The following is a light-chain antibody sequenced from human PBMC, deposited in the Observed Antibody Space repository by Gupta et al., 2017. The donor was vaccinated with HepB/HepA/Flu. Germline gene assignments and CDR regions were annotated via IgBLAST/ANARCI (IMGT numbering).Light chain of an antibody. Sequence: SFELPQPPSVSVSPGQTASISCSGDKLGNKYASWYQQKPGQSPLLVIYKDTRRPPGNPERFSGSNSWSTATRTISGTQARDEGDYYWQAGYANTVVFGGGTKLPVL. CDR3: QAGYANTVV. J-gene: IGLJ2*01. V-gene: IGLV3-1*01. CDR1: KLGNKY. CDR2: KDT.